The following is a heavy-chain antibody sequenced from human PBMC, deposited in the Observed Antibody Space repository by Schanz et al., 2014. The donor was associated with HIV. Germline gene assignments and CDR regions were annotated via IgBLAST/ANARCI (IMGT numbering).Heavy chain of an antibody. CDR2: MNPNSGVT. Sequence: QVHLVQSGAEVKKPGASVKVSCKASGYTFSGYYIHWVRQAPGQGLEWMGWMNPNSGVTEDAQKFQGRVTITADESTSTAYMELTSLTSEDTAVYYCTSGWSGANAFDYWGQGTLVIVSS. J-gene: IGHJ4*02. V-gene: IGHV1-2*02. D-gene: IGHD6-19*01. CDR3: TSGWSGANAFDY. CDR1: GYTFSGYY.